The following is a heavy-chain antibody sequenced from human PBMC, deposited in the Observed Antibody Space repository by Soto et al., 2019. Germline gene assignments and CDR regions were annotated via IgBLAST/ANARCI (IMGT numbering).Heavy chain of an antibody. CDR1: GFTFSYYG. J-gene: IGHJ4*02. D-gene: IGHD1-1*01. CDR3: AKDRVWNPFDD. CDR2: ISYDGSKK. Sequence: QVRLVESGGGVVQPGKSLRLSCAASGFTFSYYGMHWVRQAPGKGVEWVAVISYDGSKKYSADSVRGRFTISRDNSKNTLYLQMNSLRPEDTAVYYCAKDRVWNPFDDWGQGTLVTVSS. V-gene: IGHV3-30*18.